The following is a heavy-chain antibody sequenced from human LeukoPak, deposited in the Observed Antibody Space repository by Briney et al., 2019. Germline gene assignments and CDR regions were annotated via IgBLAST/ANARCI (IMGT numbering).Heavy chain of an antibody. J-gene: IGHJ4*02. CDR2: ISSSGRTI. D-gene: IGHD2-15*01. Sequence: GGSLRLSCAASGFTFSSYEMNWVRQAPGKGLEWVSYISSSGRTIYYADSVKGRFTISRDNAKNSLYLQMNSLRAEDTAVYYCTRGAAPQAYWGQGTLVTVSS. CDR1: GFTFSSYE. CDR3: TRGAAPQAY. V-gene: IGHV3-48*03.